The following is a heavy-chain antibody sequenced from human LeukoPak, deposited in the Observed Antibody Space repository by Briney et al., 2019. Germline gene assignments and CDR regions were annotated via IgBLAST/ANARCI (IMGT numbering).Heavy chain of an antibody. V-gene: IGHV3-49*05. CDR3: TRVAWIQLWLALDY. CDR2: IRSKAYGGTT. D-gene: IGHD5-18*01. J-gene: IGHJ4*02. CDR1: GFTFGDYA. Sequence: KPGGSLRLSCTASGFTFGDYAMSWFRQAPGKGLEWVGFIRSKAYGGTTEYAASVKGRFTISRDDSKSIAYLQMNSLKTEDTAVYYCTRVAWIQLWLALDYWGQGTLVTVSS.